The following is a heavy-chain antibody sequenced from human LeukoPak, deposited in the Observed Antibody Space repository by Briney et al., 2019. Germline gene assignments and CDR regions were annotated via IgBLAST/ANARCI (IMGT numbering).Heavy chain of an antibody. CDR3: ARAGYSYGFRKPVDY. D-gene: IGHD5-18*01. J-gene: IGHJ4*02. Sequence: SETLSLTCTVSGGSISSYYWSWIRQPAGKGLEWIGRIYTSGSTNYNPSLKSRVTMSVDTSKNQFSLKLSSVTAADTAVYYCARAGYSYGFRKPVDYWGQGTLVTVSS. CDR2: IYTSGST. CDR1: GGSISSYY. V-gene: IGHV4-4*07.